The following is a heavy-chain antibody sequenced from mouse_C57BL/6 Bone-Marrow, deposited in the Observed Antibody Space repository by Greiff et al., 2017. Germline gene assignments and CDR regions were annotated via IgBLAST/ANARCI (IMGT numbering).Heavy chain of an antibody. V-gene: IGHV1-81*01. J-gene: IGHJ3*01. CDR3: ARGVLLRGGTFFAY. CDR1: GYTFTSYG. CDR2: IYPRSGNT. Sequence: VQLQQSGAELARPGASVKLSCKASGYTFTSYGISWVKQRTGQGLEWIGEIYPRSGNTYYTEKFKGKATLTADKSSSTAYMELRSLTSEDSAVYFCARGVLLRGGTFFAYWGQGTLVTVSA. D-gene: IGHD1-1*01.